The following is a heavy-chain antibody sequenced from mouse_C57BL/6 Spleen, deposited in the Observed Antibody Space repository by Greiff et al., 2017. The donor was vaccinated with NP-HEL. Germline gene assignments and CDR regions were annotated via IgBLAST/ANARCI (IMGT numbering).Heavy chain of an antibody. Sequence: VQLQQPGAELVKPGASVKLSCKASGYTFTSYWMQWVKQRPGQGLEWIGEIDPSDSYTNYNQKFKGKATLTVDTSSSTAYMQLSSLTSEDSAVYYCARAGGGYWGKGTTLTVSS. D-gene: IGHD4-1*01. CDR1: GYTFTSYW. V-gene: IGHV1-50*01. CDR2: IDPSDSYT. J-gene: IGHJ2*01. CDR3: ARAGGGY.